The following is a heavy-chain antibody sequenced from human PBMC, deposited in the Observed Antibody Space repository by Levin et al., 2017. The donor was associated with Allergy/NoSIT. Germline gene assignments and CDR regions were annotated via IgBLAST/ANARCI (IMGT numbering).Heavy chain of an antibody. CDR2: IYYSGST. Sequence: SQTLSLTCTVSGGSISSSSYYWGWIRQPPGKGLEWIGSIYYSGSTYYNPSLKSRVTISVDTSKNQFSLKLSSVTAADTAVYYCAITYIDIAAAKAEQDGEFDYWGQGTLVTVSS. V-gene: IGHV4-39*01. D-gene: IGHD6-13*01. CDR3: AITYIDIAAAKAEQDGEFDY. J-gene: IGHJ4*02. CDR1: GGSISSSSYY.